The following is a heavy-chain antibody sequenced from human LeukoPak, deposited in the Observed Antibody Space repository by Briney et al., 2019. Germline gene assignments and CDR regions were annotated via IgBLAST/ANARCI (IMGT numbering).Heavy chain of an antibody. CDR1: GFTVSSNS. CDR2: IYSGST. Sequence: RGSLRLSCAASGFTVSSNSMSWVRQAPGKGLEWVSFIYSGSTHYSDSVKGRFTISRDNSKNTLYLQMNSLRAEDTAVYYCARRAGAYSHPYDYWGQGTLVTVSS. CDR3: ARRAGAYSHPYDY. D-gene: IGHD4/OR15-4a*01. V-gene: IGHV3-53*01. J-gene: IGHJ4*02.